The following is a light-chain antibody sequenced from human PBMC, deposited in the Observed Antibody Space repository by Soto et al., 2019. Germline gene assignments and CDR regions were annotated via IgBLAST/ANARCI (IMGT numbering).Light chain of an antibody. CDR3: QQRSNWPPLT. CDR2: DAS. CDR1: QSVSNY. V-gene: IGKV3-11*01. J-gene: IGKJ4*01. Sequence: EIVLTQSPATLSLSPGERATLSCRASQSVSNYLAWYQQKPGQAPRLLIYDASNRATGIPVRFSGSGSGTDFTLTISSLEPKDFAIYYCQQRSNWPPLTFGGGNKVEIK.